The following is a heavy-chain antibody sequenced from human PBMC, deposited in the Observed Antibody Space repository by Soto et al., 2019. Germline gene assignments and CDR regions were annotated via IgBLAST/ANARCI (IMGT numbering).Heavy chain of an antibody. J-gene: IGHJ4*02. Sequence: QVQLVQSGAEVKKPGASVKVSCKASGYTFISYDINWVRQATGQGLEWMGWMNPNTGDTGYAQKFQGRVTMTRNTSINTANLELSSLRSDDTAVYFCARGDGYSVDYWGQGTLVTVSS. CDR3: ARGDGYSVDY. D-gene: IGHD4-4*01. CDR1: GYTFISYD. CDR2: MNPNTGDT. V-gene: IGHV1-8*01.